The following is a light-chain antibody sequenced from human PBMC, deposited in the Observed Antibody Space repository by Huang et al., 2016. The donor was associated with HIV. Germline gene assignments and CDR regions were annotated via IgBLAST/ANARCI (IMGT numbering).Light chain of an antibody. V-gene: IGKV3-15*01. Sequence: ERVLTQSPGTLSVSPGERVTLSCRTSQVIGNSLAWYQLRPGQAPRLLIYEASSRDSNIPARFSGGGSEIDFTLTISGLQSEDSAIYYCQQYHEWPRTFGQGTKVEIK. CDR1: QVIGNS. CDR2: EAS. J-gene: IGKJ2*01. CDR3: QQYHEWPRT.